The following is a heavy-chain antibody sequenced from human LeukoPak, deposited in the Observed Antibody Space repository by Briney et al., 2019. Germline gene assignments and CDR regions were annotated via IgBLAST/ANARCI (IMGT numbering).Heavy chain of an antibody. J-gene: IGHJ5*02. V-gene: IGHV4-59*01. Sequence: PSETLSLTCTVSGGSISNYYWSWIRQPPGKGLEWIGYIYYSGSTNYNPSHKSRVTISVDTSKNQFSLKLSSVTAADTAVYYCARGRGSSGSRRGFDPWGQGTLVTVSS. CDR2: IYYSGST. CDR3: ARGRGSSGSRRGFDP. CDR1: GGSISNYY. D-gene: IGHD6-19*01.